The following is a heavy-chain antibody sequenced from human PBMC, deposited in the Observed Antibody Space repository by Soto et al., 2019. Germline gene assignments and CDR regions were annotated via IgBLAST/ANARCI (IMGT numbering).Heavy chain of an antibody. Sequence: QVQLVQSGAEVRQPASSVKVSCKTSGGTFSSYAISWVRQAPGQGLEWMGGIVPIVVTATYAQKFQGRVTITADESTSTVYMELSSLRSHDTAVYYCVRVVAITGYPDNWGQGTLVTVSS. CDR3: VRVVAITGYPDN. D-gene: IGHD5-12*01. CDR1: GGTFSSYA. CDR2: IVPIVVTA. V-gene: IGHV1-69*12. J-gene: IGHJ4*02.